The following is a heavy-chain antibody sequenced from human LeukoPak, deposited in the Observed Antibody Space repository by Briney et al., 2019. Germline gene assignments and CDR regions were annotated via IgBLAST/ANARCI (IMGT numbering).Heavy chain of an antibody. CDR2: INHSGST. CDR3: ARGIAATKVEYGGRNWFDP. CDR1: GGSFSGYY. V-gene: IGHV4-34*01. Sequence: SETLSLTCAVYGGSFSGYYWSWIRQPPGKGLEWIGEINHSGSTSYNPSLKSRVTISVDTSKNQFSLKLSSVTAADTAVYYCARGIAATKVEYGGRNWFDPWGQGTLVTVSS. D-gene: IGHD6-13*01. J-gene: IGHJ5*02.